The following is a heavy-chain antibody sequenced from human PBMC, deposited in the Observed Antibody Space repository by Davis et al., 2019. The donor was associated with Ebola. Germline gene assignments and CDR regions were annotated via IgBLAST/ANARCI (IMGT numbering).Heavy chain of an antibody. CDR2: IIPIFGTA. D-gene: IGHD3-22*01. CDR3: ARDLVGYYDSGDY. J-gene: IGHJ4*01. V-gene: IGHV1-69*06. CDR1: GGTFSSYA. Sequence: SVKVSCKASGGTFSSYAISWVRQAPGQGLEWMGGIIPIFGTANYAQKFQGRVTITADKSTSTAYMELSSLRSEDTAVYYCARDLVGYYDSGDYWGHGTLVTVSS.